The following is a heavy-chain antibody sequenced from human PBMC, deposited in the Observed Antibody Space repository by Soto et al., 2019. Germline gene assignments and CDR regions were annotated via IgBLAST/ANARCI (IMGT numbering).Heavy chain of an antibody. J-gene: IGHJ3*01. CDR1: GGSISSYY. D-gene: IGHD5-18*01. Sequence: SETLSLTCTVSGGSISSYYWSWIRQPPGKGLEWIGYIYYSGSTNYNPSLKSRVTISVDTSKNQFSLKLSSVTAADTAVYYCARDLAHGYTGNVWGHGTLVTVSS. CDR3: ARDLAHGYTGNV. V-gene: IGHV4-59*01. CDR2: IYYSGST.